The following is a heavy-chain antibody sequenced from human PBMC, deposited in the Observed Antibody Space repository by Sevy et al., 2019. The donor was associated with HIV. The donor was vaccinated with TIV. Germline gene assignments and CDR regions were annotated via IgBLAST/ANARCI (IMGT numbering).Heavy chain of an antibody. CDR2: ISYDGSNK. Sequence: GGSLRLSCAASGFTFSSYGMHWVRQAPGKGLEWVAVISYDGSNKYYADSVKGRFTISRDNSKNTLYLQMNSLRAEDTAVYYCAKDQVYCGSYFPYYYYGMDVWGQGTTVTVSS. CDR3: AKDQVYCGSYFPYYYYGMDV. V-gene: IGHV3-30*18. J-gene: IGHJ6*02. CDR1: GFTFSSYG. D-gene: IGHD1-26*01.